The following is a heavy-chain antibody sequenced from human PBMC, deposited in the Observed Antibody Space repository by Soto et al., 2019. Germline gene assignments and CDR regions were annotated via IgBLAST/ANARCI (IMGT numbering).Heavy chain of an antibody. V-gene: IGHV3-30*18. Sequence: QVQLVESGGGVVQPGRSLRLSCAASGFTFSSYGMHWVRQAPGKGLEWVAVISYDGSNKYYADSVKGRFTISRDNSKNTMYLQMNSLRAEDTAVYYCAKDTIAVAPTFDYWGQGPLVTVSS. CDR2: ISYDGSNK. CDR3: AKDTIAVAPTFDY. J-gene: IGHJ4*02. CDR1: GFTFSSYG. D-gene: IGHD6-19*01.